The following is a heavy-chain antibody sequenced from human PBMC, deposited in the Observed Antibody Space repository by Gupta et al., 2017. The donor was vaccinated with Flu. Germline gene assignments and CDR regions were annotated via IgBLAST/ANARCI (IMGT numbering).Heavy chain of an antibody. Sequence: WMGGIIPIFGTANYAQKFQGRVTITADESTSTAYMELSSLRSEDTAVYYCARARIGSCYSCNPVNYYYGMDVWGQGTTVTVSS. D-gene: IGHD2-15*01. J-gene: IGHJ6*02. V-gene: IGHV1-69*01. CDR3: ARARIGSCYSCNPVNYYYGMDV. CDR2: IIPIFGTA.